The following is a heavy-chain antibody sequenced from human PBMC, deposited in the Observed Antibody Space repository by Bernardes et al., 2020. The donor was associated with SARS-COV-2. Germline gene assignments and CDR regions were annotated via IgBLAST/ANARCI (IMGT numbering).Heavy chain of an antibody. V-gene: IGHV4-61*01. D-gene: IGHD1-7*01. CDR1: GASVSSTTYY. J-gene: IGHJ4*02. CDR3: ARSLAGTNYFDY. Sequence: SETLSLTCTVSGASVSSTTYYWSWIRQPPGKRLEWIAYMYYNANSKYNPALKSRVTISGDTSKNQVSLNLSSVTAADTAVYYCARSLAGTNYFDYWGQGTLVSVSS. CDR2: MYYNANS.